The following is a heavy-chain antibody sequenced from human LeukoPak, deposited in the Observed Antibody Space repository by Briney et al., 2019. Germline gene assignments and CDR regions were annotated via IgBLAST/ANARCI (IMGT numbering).Heavy chain of an antibody. CDR3: AGASKREWLSPFDY. Sequence: ASVKVSCKASGGTFRRFAMSWVRQAPGQGLEWMGGIIPIFGSANYAQKFQGRVTITADESTSTAYMELSNLRSEDTAVYYCAGASKREWLSPFDYWGQGTLVTVSS. CDR1: GGTFRRFA. J-gene: IGHJ4*02. CDR2: IIPIFGSA. D-gene: IGHD3-3*01. V-gene: IGHV1-69*13.